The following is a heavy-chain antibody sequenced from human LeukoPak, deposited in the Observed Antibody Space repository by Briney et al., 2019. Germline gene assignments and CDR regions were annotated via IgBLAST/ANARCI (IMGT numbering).Heavy chain of an antibody. CDR3: ARFSEVYYYVDV. V-gene: IGHV3-48*03. CDR2: ISSSGSDI. J-gene: IGHJ6*03. D-gene: IGHD2/OR15-2a*01. CDR1: GFTFSNYE. Sequence: GGSLRLSCAASGFTFSNYEMHWVRQAPGKGPEWVSYISSSGSDIYYADSVKGRFTISRDNAKNSLYLQMNSLRAEDTAVYFCARFSEVYYYVDVWGTGTTVTVSS.